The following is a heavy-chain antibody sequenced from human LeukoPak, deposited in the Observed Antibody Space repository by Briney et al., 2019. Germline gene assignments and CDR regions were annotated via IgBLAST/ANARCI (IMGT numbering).Heavy chain of an antibody. CDR1: GFTFSSYA. D-gene: IGHD5/OR15-5a*01. J-gene: IGHJ4*02. CDR2: ISGSGGST. V-gene: IGHV3-23*01. CDR3: AKSLYAPVYYFDY. Sequence: GGSLRLSCAASGFTFSSYAMSWVRQAPGEGLEWVSAISGSGGSTYYADSVKGRFTISRDNSKNTLYLQMNSLRAEDTAVYYCAKSLYAPVYYFDYWGQGTLVTVSS.